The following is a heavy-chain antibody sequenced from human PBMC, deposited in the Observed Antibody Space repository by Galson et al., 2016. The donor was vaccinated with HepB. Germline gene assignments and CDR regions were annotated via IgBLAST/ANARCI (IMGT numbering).Heavy chain of an antibody. J-gene: IGHJ4*02. CDR1: GYTFDING. D-gene: IGHD2-8*01. CDR3: ARDGAVSPSNFDS. V-gene: IGHV1-18*04. CDR2: ISAYNGNS. Sequence: SVKVSCKASGYTFDINGISWLRQTPEHGLEWLGWISAYNGNSNHAQNLQGRVTLTTDTSTSTAYMALRALTSDDTAVYFCARDGAVSPSNFDSWGQGTLVTVSS.